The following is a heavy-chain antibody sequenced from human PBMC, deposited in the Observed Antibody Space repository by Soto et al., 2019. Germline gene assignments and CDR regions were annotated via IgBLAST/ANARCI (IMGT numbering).Heavy chain of an antibody. J-gene: IGHJ5*02. V-gene: IGHV4-31*03. CDR2: IYYSGST. D-gene: IGHD2-2*01. Sequence: SETLSLTCTVSGGSISSGGYYWSWIRQHPGKGLEWIGYIYYSGSTYYNPSLESRVTISVDTSKNQFSLKLSSVTAADTAVYYCARESSPLGYCSSTSCFGFDPWGQGTLVTVSS. CDR1: GGSISSGGYY. CDR3: ARESSPLGYCSSTSCFGFDP.